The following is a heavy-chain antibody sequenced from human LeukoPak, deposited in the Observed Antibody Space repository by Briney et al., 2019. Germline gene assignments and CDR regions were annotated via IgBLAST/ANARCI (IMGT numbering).Heavy chain of an antibody. CDR1: GFTFSSYS. D-gene: IGHD3-22*01. V-gene: IGHV3-30*18. Sequence: PGGSLRLSCAASGFTFSSYSMNWVRQAPGKGLEWVAVISYDGSNKYYADSVKGRFTISRDNSKNTLYLQMDSLRAEDTAVYYCAKESRPYYYDSSGVYYYGMDVWGQGTTVTVSS. J-gene: IGHJ6*02. CDR3: AKESRPYYYDSSGVYYYGMDV. CDR2: ISYDGSNK.